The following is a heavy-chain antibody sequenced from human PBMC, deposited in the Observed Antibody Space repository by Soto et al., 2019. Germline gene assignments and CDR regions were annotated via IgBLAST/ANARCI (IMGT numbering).Heavy chain of an antibody. V-gene: IGHV4-39*01. CDR1: GASITGSIHY. J-gene: IGHJ4*02. Sequence: QLQMQESGPGLVKPSETLSLTCTVSGASITGSIHYWGWLRQPPGQGLEWIGSIYYSGSTYYNSFLKSQVPISVDTSNNLFSMRLSSVTAADTAMYYCARHYAMTTGTVNFNFWAQGTLVAVSS. CDR3: ARHYAMTTGTVNFNF. CDR2: IYYSGST. D-gene: IGHD4-17*01.